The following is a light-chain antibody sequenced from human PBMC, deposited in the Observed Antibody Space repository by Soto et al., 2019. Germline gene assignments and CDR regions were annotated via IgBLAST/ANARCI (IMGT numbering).Light chain of an antibody. CDR1: QSVSSY. V-gene: IGKV3-15*01. CDR3: QQYGSSPPYT. J-gene: IGKJ2*01. Sequence: EIVMTQSPATLSVSPGERATLSCRASQSVSSYLAWYQQKPGQAPRLLIYSASTRATGIPARFSGSGSGTEFILTISSLQSEDFAVYYCQQYGSSPPYTFGQGTKLEIK. CDR2: SAS.